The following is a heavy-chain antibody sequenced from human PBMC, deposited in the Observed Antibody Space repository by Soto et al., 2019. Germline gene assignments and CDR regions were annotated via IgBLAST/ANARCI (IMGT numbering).Heavy chain of an antibody. D-gene: IGHD2-8*01. CDR2: MYYSGST. Sequence: QVQLQESGPGLVKPSQTLSLTCSVSGGSISRGDHYWSWIRQPPGQGLEWIGYMYYSGSTYYNPSLKSRVTFSVDTSKNQFSLRVSSVTAADTAVYYCARERFCTYGICHRNWYFDLWGRGTLVTVSS. V-gene: IGHV4-30-4*01. CDR1: GGSISRGDHY. CDR3: ARERFCTYGICHRNWYFDL. J-gene: IGHJ2*01.